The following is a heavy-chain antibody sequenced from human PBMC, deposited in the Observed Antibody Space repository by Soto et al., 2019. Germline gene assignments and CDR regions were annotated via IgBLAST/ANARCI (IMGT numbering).Heavy chain of an antibody. CDR1: GFTFSNYG. CDR3: ARLRASSWYLGGYLDF. V-gene: IGHV3-30*03. Sequence: PGGSLRLSCAASGFTFSNYGMHWVRQAPGKGLEWVSDIAYDRDNTNYADSVKGRFTVSRDNAKNTLYLEMNSLRAEDTAIYYCARLRASSWYLGGYLDFWGLGTLVTVSS. J-gene: IGHJ4*02. CDR2: IAYDRDNT. D-gene: IGHD6-13*01.